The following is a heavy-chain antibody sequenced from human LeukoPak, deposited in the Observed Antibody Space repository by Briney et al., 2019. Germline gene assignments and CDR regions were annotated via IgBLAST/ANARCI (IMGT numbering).Heavy chain of an antibody. CDR1: GGSISSHY. J-gene: IGHJ6*03. CDR2: IYSGGST. V-gene: IGHV3-53*01. D-gene: IGHD2-15*01. CDR3: AREGRVAAKMWSYYYYYYMDV. Sequence: ETLSLTCSVTGGSISSHYWSWVRQAPGKGLEWVSVIYSGGSTYYADSVKGRFTISRDNSKNTLYLQMNSLRAEDTAVYYCAREGRVAAKMWSYYYYYYMDVWGKGTTVTVSS.